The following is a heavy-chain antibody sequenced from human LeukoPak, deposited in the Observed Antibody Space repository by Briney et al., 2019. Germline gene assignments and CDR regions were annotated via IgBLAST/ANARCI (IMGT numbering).Heavy chain of an antibody. CDR1: GFTFSNYW. CDR3: ARDDCSSISCYHNWFDP. V-gene: IGHV3-7*01. CDR2: IKQDGSEK. J-gene: IGHJ5*02. D-gene: IGHD2-2*01. Sequence: GGSLRLSCAASGFTFSNYWMSWVRQAPGKGLEWVANIKQDGSEKYYVDSVKGRFTISRDNAKNSLYLQMNSLRAEDTAVYYCARDDCSSISCYHNWFDPWGQGTLVTVSS.